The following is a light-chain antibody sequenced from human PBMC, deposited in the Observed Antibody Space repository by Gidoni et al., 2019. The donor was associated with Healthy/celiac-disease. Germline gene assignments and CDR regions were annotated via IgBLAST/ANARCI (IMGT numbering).Light chain of an antibody. Sequence: QTVVTQEPSLTVSPGGTVTLTCASSTGAVTSGYYPNWFQQKPGQAPRALIYGTRNKHSWTPARFSGSLLGGKAALTLSGVQPEDEAEYYCLLYYGGARVFGGGTKLTVL. CDR1: TGAVTSGYY. V-gene: IGLV7-43*01. CDR3: LLYYGGARV. J-gene: IGLJ2*01. CDR2: GTR.